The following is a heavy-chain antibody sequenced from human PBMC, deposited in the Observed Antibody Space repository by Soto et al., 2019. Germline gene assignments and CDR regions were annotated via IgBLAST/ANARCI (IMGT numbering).Heavy chain of an antibody. CDR1: GGTFSSYT. J-gene: IGHJ4*02. CDR2: IIPIFGTA. CDR3: ARSRDRLEMATVDY. D-gene: IGHD5-12*01. V-gene: IGHV1-69*12. Sequence: QVQLVQSGAEVKKPGSSVKVSCKASGGTFSSYTIGWVRQAPGQGLEWMGGIIPIFGTANYAQKFQGRVTITADETTSTAYMELSSLRSEDTAVYYCARSRDRLEMATVDYWGQGTLVTVSS.